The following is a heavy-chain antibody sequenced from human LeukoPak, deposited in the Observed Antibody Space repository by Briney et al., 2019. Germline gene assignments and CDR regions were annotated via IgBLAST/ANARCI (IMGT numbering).Heavy chain of an antibody. Sequence: GGSLRLSCAASGFTFDDYAMSWVRQAPGKGLEWVSGINWNGGNTGSADSVKGRFTISRDNAKNSLYLQMNSLRAEDTAVYYCARDSSSWSNRDYWGQGTLVTVSS. CDR1: GFTFDDYA. J-gene: IGHJ4*02. V-gene: IGHV3-20*04. CDR3: ARDSSSWSNRDY. CDR2: INWNGGNT. D-gene: IGHD6-13*01.